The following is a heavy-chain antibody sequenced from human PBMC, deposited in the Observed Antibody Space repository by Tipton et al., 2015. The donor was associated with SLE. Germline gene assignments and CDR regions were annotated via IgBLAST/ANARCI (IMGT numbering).Heavy chain of an antibody. J-gene: IGHJ4*02. CDR2: IYYSGST. CDR1: GGSISSSSYD. D-gene: IGHD7-27*01. CDR3: ARGELGIRTFDY. V-gene: IGHV4-39*07. Sequence: TLSLTCTVSGGSISSSSYDWGWIRQPPGKGLEWIGSIYYSGSTYYNPSLKSRVTISVDTSKNQFSLKLSSVAAADTAVYYCARGELGIRTFDYWGQGTLVTVSS.